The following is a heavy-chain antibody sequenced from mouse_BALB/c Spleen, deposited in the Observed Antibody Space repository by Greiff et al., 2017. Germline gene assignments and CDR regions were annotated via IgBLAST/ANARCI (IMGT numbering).Heavy chain of an antibody. CDR3: ARGTMIGDFDY. V-gene: IGHV1S56*01. CDR1: GYTFTSYY. D-gene: IGHD2-4*01. J-gene: IGHJ2*01. CDR2: IYPGNVNT. Sequence: QVQLKQSGPELVKPGASVRISCKASGYTFTSYYIHWVKQRPGQGLEWIGWIYPGNVNTKYNEKFKGKATLTADKSSSTAYMQLSSLTSEDSAVYFCARGTMIGDFDYWGQGTTLTVSS.